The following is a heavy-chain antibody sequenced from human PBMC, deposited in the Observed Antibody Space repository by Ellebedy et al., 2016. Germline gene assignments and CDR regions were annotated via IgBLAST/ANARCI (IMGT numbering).Heavy chain of an antibody. J-gene: IGHJ6*02. V-gene: IGHV5-51*01. CDR2: IYPGDSDT. Sequence: KVSXKGSRYSFTSYWIGWVRQMPGKGLEWMGIIYPGDSDTRYSPSFQGQVTISADKSISTAYLQWSSLKASDTAMYYCARVLAALGGYYGMDVWGQGTTVTVSS. D-gene: IGHD6-13*01. CDR1: RYSFTSYW. CDR3: ARVLAALGGYYGMDV.